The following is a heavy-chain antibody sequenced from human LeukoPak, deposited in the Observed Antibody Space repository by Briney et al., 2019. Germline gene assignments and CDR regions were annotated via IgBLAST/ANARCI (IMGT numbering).Heavy chain of an antibody. CDR1: GYTFTRYD. CDR2: KNPKIGNK. J-gene: IGHJ4*02. V-gene: IGHV1-8*01. Sequence: GASGKGSCKASGYTFTRYDITWGRQATGQELGWMGWKNPKIGNKGYAQKFQGRVTMTRNTSINTAYMELSSLRSEYRAVYYCARYDYWGQGTLVTVSS. CDR3: ARYDY.